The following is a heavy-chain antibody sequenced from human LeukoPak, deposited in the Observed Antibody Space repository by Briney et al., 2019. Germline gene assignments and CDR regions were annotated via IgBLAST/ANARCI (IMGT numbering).Heavy chain of an antibody. J-gene: IGHJ4*02. CDR2: ISGSGGST. CDR3: AKTPYDSSGRIFLGY. V-gene: IGHV3-23*01. D-gene: IGHD3-22*01. CDR1: GFTFNSYG. Sequence: GGSLRLSCAASGFTFNSYGMSWVRQAPGKGLEWVSAISGSGGSTYYADSVKGRFTISRDNSKNTLYLQMNSLRAEDTAVYYCAKTPYDSSGRIFLGYWGQGTLVTVSS.